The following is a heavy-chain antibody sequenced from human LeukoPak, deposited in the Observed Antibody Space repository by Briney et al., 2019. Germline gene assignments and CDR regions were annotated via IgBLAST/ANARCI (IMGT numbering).Heavy chain of an antibody. CDR3: ASGGVVKGAAFDI. Sequence: SVKVSCKASGYTFTSYGISWVRQAPGQGLEWMGGIIPIFGTANYAQKFQGRVTITADESTSTAYMELSSLRSEDTAVYYCASGGVVKGAAFDIWGQGTMVTVSS. J-gene: IGHJ3*02. CDR1: GYTFTSYG. D-gene: IGHD3-3*01. CDR2: IIPIFGTA. V-gene: IGHV1-69*13.